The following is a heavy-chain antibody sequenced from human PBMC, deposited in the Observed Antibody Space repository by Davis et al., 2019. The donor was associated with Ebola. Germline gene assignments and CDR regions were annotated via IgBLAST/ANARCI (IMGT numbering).Heavy chain of an antibody. CDR3: ARGIAVAGTAVPDY. J-gene: IGHJ4*02. D-gene: IGHD6-19*01. CDR1: GFTFSSYA. CDR2: ISYDGSNK. V-gene: IGHV3-30-3*01. Sequence: GESLKISCAASGFTFSSYAMHWVRQAPGKGLEWVAVISYDGSNKYYADSVKGRFTISRDNSKNTLYLQMNSLRAEDTAVYYCARGIAVAGTAVPDYWGQGTLVTVSS.